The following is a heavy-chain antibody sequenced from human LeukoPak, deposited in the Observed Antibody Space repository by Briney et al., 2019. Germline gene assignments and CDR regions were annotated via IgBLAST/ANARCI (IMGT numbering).Heavy chain of an antibody. Sequence: GGSLRLSCAASGFTFSDYYMSWIRQAPGKGLEWVSYISISGSTIYYADSVKGRFTISRDNAKNSLYLQMNSLRAEDTAVYYCARDTPPYDSSGYYYPMDVWGKGTTVTVSS. CDR1: GFTFSDYY. V-gene: IGHV3-11*01. D-gene: IGHD3-22*01. J-gene: IGHJ6*04. CDR3: ARDTPPYDSSGYYYPMDV. CDR2: ISISGSTI.